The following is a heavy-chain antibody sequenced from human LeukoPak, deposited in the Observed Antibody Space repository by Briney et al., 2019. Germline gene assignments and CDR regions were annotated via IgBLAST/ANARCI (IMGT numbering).Heavy chain of an antibody. V-gene: IGHV1-69*04. CDR1: GGTFRKNA. Sequence: ASVKVSCKASGGTFRKNAISWVRQAPGQGLKWMGRIIPVVGVAQYAQKFQGRVTITADPSTTTAYMELSSLRSEDTAVYYCARGLSYRYYMDVWGKGTTVTVSS. CDR3: ARGLSYRYYMDV. J-gene: IGHJ6*03. CDR2: IIPVVGVA. D-gene: IGHD2-2*02.